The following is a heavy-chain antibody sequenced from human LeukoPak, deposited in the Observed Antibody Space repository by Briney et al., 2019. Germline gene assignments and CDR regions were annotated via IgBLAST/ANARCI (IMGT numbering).Heavy chain of an antibody. CDR1: GFTFSSYS. J-gene: IGHJ5*02. CDR2: ISSGSSYI. D-gene: IGHD3-10*01. V-gene: IGHV3-21*01. Sequence: PGGSLRLSCAASGFTFSSYSMNWVRQAPGKGLEWVSSISSGSSYIYYADSVKGRFTISRDNANNSLYLQMNSLRAEDTAVYYCASRRGVYRDWFDPWGQGTLVTVSS. CDR3: ASRRGVYRDWFDP.